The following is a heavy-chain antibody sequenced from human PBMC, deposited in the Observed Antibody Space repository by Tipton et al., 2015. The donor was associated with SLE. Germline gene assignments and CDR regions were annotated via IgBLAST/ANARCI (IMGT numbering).Heavy chain of an antibody. J-gene: IGHJ3*02. V-gene: IGHV3-23*01. CDR2: ISGSGGTT. D-gene: IGHD1-1*01. CDR1: GFTFSSYA. CDR3: AKINYNSDGFDI. Sequence: SLRLSCAASGFTFSSYAMSWVRQAPGKGLEWVSTISGSGGTTYYADSVKGRFTISRDNSQNTLYLQMNSLRAEDTAVYYCAKINYNSDGFDIWGQGTMVTVSP.